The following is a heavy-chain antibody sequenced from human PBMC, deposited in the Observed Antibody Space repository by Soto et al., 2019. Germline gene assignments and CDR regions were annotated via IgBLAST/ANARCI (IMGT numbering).Heavy chain of an antibody. CDR3: AREASGYEDWFDP. D-gene: IGHD5-12*01. J-gene: IGHJ5*02. Sequence: PSETLSLTCTVSGGSISSYYWSWIRQPPGKGLEWIGYIYYSGSTNYNPSLKSRVTISVDTSKNQFSLKLSSVTAADTAVYYCAREASGYEDWFDPWGQGTLVTVSS. CDR2: IYYSGST. V-gene: IGHV4-59*01. CDR1: GGSISSYY.